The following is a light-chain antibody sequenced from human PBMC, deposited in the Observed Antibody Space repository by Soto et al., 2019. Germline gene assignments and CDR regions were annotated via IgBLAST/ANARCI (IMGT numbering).Light chain of an antibody. CDR1: QGISSY. CDR3: QQANSFPIT. J-gene: IGKJ5*01. Sequence: AFRMTQSLSSFTASTGDRVTITCRASQGISSYLAWYQQKPGKAPNLLIYAASSLQSGVPSRFSGSESGTDFTLTISSLQPEDCAIYFCQQANSFPITFGQGTRLEIK. CDR2: AAS. V-gene: IGKV1-8*01.